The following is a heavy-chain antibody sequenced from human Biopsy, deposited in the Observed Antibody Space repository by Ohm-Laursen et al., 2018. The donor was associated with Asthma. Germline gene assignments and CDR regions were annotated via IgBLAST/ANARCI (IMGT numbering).Heavy chain of an antibody. CDR3: ARFKRGYSYGYAGVFDY. D-gene: IGHD5-18*01. V-gene: IGHV3-7*01. CDR2: IKHDGSEK. J-gene: IGHJ4*02. Sequence: GSLRLSCAASGFTFGDYCMSWVRQVPGQGLEWVANIKHDGSEKNHVDSLKGRFTISRDNAKNSLYPQMNSLRDEDTAVYYCARFKRGYSYGYAGVFDYWGQGTLVTVSS. CDR1: GFTFGDYC.